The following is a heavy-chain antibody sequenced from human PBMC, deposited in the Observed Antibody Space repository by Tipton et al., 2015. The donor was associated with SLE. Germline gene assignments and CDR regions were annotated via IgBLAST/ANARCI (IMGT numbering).Heavy chain of an antibody. CDR1: GESFSGYY. D-gene: IGHD1-26*01. J-gene: IGHJ4*02. CDR3: ARGGGPWGYYFDN. CDR2: VDPSGST. V-gene: IGHV4-34*01. Sequence: TLSLTCAVYGESFSGYYWTWIRQPPGKGLEWIGEVDPSGSTNYNPSLRSRVTISIGTSKNQFSLRLKSVTAADTAVYYCARGGGPWGYYFDNWGQGNLVTVSS.